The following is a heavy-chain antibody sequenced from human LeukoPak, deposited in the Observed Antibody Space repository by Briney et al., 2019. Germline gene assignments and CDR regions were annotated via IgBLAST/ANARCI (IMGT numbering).Heavy chain of an antibody. J-gene: IGHJ6*02. CDR2: MNPNSGNT. D-gene: IGHD3-10*01. CDR1: GYTFTSYD. Sequence: ASVKVSCKASGYTFTSYDINWVRQATGQGLEWMGWMNPNSGNTGHAQKFQGRVTMTRNTSISTAYMELSSLRSEDTAVYYCARVRVTMVRGVIITSSYYYYYGMDVWGQGTTVTVSS. V-gene: IGHV1-8*01. CDR3: ARVRVTMVRGVIITSSYYYYYGMDV.